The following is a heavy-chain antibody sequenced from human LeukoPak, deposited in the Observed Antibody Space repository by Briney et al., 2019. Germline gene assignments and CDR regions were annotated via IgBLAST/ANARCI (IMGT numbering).Heavy chain of an antibody. CDR3: AKDISASYYYDSSGYDY. Sequence: GGSLRLSCAASGFTFSSYAMSWVRQAPGKGLEWVSAIRGSGGSTYYADSVKGRFTISRDNSKNTLYLQMNSLRAEDTAVYYCAKDISASYYYDSSGYDYWGQGTLVTVSS. D-gene: IGHD3-22*01. V-gene: IGHV3-23*01. CDR1: GFTFSSYA. CDR2: IRGSGGST. J-gene: IGHJ4*02.